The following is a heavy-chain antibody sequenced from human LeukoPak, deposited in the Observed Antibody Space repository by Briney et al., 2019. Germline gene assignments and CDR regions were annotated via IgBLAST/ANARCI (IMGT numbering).Heavy chain of an antibody. Sequence: PSETLSLTCSVSGGSISRYYWSWIRQPPGKGLEWIGYIYYSGSTNYNPSLKSRVTISVDTSKNQFSLKLSSVTAADTAVYYCARGGSSWLTSYYYYYYMDVWGKGTTVTISS. CDR3: ARGGSSWLTSYYYYYYMDV. CDR1: GGSISRYY. CDR2: IYYSGST. V-gene: IGHV4-59*01. J-gene: IGHJ6*03. D-gene: IGHD6-13*01.